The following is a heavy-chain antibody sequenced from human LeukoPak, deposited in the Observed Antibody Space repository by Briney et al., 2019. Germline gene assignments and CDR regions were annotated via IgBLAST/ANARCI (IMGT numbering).Heavy chain of an antibody. J-gene: IGHJ4*02. Sequence: SETLSLTCAVSGGSISSGGYSWSWIRQPPGKGLEWIGYIYYSGSTYYNPSLKSRVTISVDTSKNQFSLKLSSVTAADTAVYYCARLSRVYSSGWIDYWGQGTLVTVSS. CDR1: GGSISSGGYS. CDR3: ARLSRVYSSGWIDY. CDR2: IYYSGST. V-gene: IGHV4-30-2*03. D-gene: IGHD6-19*01.